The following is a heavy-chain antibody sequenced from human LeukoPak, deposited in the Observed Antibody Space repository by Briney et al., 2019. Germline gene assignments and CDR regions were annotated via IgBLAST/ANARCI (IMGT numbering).Heavy chain of an antibody. V-gene: IGHV4-39*07. J-gene: IGHJ4*02. CDR3: ASWDSSGWSYFDY. CDR1: GGSISSSSYY. CDR2: IYYSGST. Sequence: PSETLSLTCTVSGGSISSSSYYWGWIRQPPGKGLEWIGSIYYSGSTYYNPSLKSRVTISVDTSKNQFSLKLSSVTAADTAVYYCASWDSSGWSYFDYWGQGTLVTVSS. D-gene: IGHD6-19*01.